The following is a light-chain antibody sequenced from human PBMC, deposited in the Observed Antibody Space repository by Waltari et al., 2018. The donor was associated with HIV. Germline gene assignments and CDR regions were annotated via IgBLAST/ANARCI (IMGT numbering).Light chain of an antibody. CDR3: QSYDISLSASVV. V-gene: IGLV1-40*01. CDR1: SPPIGADSD. J-gene: IGLJ2*01. CDR2: GNK. Sequence: QSMLTQPPSVSGAPGQRVTISCTGSSPPIGADSDVHWYQQIPGTAPKLLISGNKNRPSGVPDRFSASKSGTSASLTISGLQAEDEADYFCQSYDISLSASVVFGGGTRLTVL.